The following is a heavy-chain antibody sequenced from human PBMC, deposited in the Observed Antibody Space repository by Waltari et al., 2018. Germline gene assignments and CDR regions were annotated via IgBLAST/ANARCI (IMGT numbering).Heavy chain of an antibody. CDR2: IYTSGST. D-gene: IGHD3-22*01. V-gene: IGHV4-4*07. Sequence: QVQLQESGPGLVKPSETLSLTCTVSGGSISSSSWSWIRQPADKGLEWIGRIYTSGSTISTPSLKSRVTVSVNASKNQFSLKLGSVTAADTAVYYCARDRSGYSFYYFDYWGRGTLVTVSS. J-gene: IGHJ4*02. CDR1: GGSISSSS. CDR3: ARDRSGYSFYYFDY.